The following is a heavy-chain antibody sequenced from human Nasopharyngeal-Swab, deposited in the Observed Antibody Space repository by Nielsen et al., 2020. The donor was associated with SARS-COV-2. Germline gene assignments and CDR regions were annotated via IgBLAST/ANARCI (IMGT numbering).Heavy chain of an antibody. CDR1: GGSISSSSYY. J-gene: IGHJ6*03. CDR3: AREAPYCSGGSCYHYYMDV. CDR2: IYYSGNT. Sequence: SETLSLTCTVSGGSISSSSYYWGWIRQPPGKGLEWIGSIYYSGNTYYNPPLKSRVTISVDTSKNQFSLKLSSVTAADTAVYYCAREAPYCSGGSCYHYYMDVWGKGTTVTVSS. V-gene: IGHV4-39*07. D-gene: IGHD2-15*01.